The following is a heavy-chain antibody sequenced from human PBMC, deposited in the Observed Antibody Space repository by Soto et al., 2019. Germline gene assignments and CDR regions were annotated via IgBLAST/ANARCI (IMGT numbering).Heavy chain of an antibody. V-gene: IGHV5-51*01. CDR2: IYPGDSDT. J-gene: IGHJ6*02. CDR3: ARPNASRYYYDSSGSSGVYGMDV. CDR1: GYSFTSYW. Sequence: GESLKLSCKGSGYSFTSYWIGWVRQMPGKGLEWMGFIYPGDSDTRYSPSVQGQVTISADKSISTAYLQWSSLKASDTAMYYCARPNASRYYYDSSGSSGVYGMDVWGQGTTVTGS. D-gene: IGHD3-22*01.